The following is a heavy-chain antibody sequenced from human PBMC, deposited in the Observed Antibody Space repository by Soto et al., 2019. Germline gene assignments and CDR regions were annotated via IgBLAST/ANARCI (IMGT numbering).Heavy chain of an antibody. V-gene: IGHV3-23*01. CDR2: ISGSGGST. D-gene: IGHD3-22*01. J-gene: IGHJ6*02. CDR1: GFTFSSYA. CDR3: ATGYDSSGYYPLYYYYGMDV. Sequence: GGSLRLSCAASGFTFSSYAMSWVRQAPGKGLEWVSAISGSGGSTYYADSVKGRFTISRDNSKNTLYLQMNSLRAEDTAVYYCATGYDSSGYYPLYYYYGMDVWGQGTTVTVSS.